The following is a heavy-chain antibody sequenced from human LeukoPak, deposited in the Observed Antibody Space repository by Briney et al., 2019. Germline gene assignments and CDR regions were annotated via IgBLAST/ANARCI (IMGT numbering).Heavy chain of an antibody. J-gene: IGHJ4*02. V-gene: IGHV4-39*07. Sequence: SETLSLTCTVSGGSINSSSYYWGWIRQPPGKGLEWIGSIYYSRSTYYNPSLKSRVTISVDTSKNQFSLKLSSVTAADTAVYYCARGRGSYWGQGTLVTVSS. CDR1: GGSINSSSYY. D-gene: IGHD2-15*01. CDR3: ARGRGSY. CDR2: IYYSRST.